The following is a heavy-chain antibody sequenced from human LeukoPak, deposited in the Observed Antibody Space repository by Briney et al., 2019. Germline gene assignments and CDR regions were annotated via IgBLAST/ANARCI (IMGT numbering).Heavy chain of an antibody. V-gene: IGHV4-34*01. J-gene: IGHJ4*02. Sequence: NSSETLSLTCAVYGGSFSGYYWSWIRQPPGKGLEWIGEINHSGSTNYNPSLQSRVTISVDTSKSQFSLKLSSVTAADTAVYYCARLTRRSGNYFDYWGQGTLVTVSS. D-gene: IGHD1-1*01. CDR1: GGSFSGYY. CDR3: ARLTRRSGNYFDY. CDR2: INHSGST.